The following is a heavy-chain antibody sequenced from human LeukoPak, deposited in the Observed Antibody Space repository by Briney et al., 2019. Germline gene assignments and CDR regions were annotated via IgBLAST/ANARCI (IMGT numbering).Heavy chain of an antibody. CDR3: ASYASYHDAFDI. V-gene: IGHV4-39*07. J-gene: IGHJ3*02. CDR2: IYYSGST. D-gene: IGHD2-2*01. Sequence: SETLSLTCTVSGGSISSSSYYWGWIRQPPGKGLEWIGSIYYSGSTYYNPSLKSRVTISVDTSKNQFSLKLSSVTAADTAVYYCASYASYHDAFDIWGQGTMVTVSS. CDR1: GGSISSSSYY.